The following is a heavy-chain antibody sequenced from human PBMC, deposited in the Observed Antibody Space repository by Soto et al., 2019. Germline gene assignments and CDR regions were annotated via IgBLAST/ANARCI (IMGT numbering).Heavy chain of an antibody. CDR2: IYYSGST. CDR3: ARDNGYSYGYTLDH. J-gene: IGHJ4*02. V-gene: IGHV4-39*07. CDR1: GGSISGSSYY. D-gene: IGHD5-18*01. Sequence: SETLSLTCTVSGGSISGSSYYWGWIRQPPGKGLEWIGSIYYSGSTYYNPSLKSRVTISVDTSKNQFSLKLSSVTAADTAVYYCARDNGYSYGYTLDHWGQGTLVTVSS.